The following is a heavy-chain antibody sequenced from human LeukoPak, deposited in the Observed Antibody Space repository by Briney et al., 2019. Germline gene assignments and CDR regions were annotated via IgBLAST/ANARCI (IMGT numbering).Heavy chain of an antibody. CDR1: GYSFRTYG. J-gene: IGHJ3*01. Sequence: AASVKVSCKAAGYSFRTYGINWLRQAPGQGLEWRGWSSVYNGDTSYSQKFQGRVTMTADTSTTTGYMELRSLTSDDTAVYYCARAGVWNSDSWTYARGAFDLWGQGTMVIVSS. D-gene: IGHD1-7*01. V-gene: IGHV1-18*01. CDR2: SSVYNGDT. CDR3: ARAGVWNSDSWTYARGAFDL.